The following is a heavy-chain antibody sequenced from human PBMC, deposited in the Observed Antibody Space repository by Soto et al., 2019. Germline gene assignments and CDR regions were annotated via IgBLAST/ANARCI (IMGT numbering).Heavy chain of an antibody. D-gene: IGHD1-1*01. V-gene: IGHV5-51*01. CDR1: GYRFTSSW. CDR3: TTGATSPFDS. CDR2: VYPSDSDV. Sequence: GESLKISCQGSGYRFTSSWIGWVRQMPGKGLEWLGNVYPSDSDVRYSPSFEGRVTISAENSINTAYLHLLNLKASDTAIYYCTTGATSPFDSWGKGTRVTVSS. J-gene: IGHJ4*02.